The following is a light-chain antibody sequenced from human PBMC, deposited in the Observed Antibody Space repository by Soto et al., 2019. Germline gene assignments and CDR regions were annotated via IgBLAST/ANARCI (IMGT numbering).Light chain of an antibody. CDR2: DVS. V-gene: IGLV2-14*01. CDR3: TSYTTSITYV. Sequence: QSALTQPRSVSGSPGQSVTISCTGTSSDVGGYNYVSWYQQHPGKAPKLLIYDVSNRPSGVSNRFSGSKSGDTASLTISGLQAEDEADYYCTSYTTSITYVFGTGTKVTVL. CDR1: SSDVGGYNY. J-gene: IGLJ1*01.